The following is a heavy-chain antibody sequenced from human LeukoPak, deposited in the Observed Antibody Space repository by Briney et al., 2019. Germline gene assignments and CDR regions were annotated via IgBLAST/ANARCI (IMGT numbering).Heavy chain of an antibody. CDR2: ISPDGNEK. D-gene: IGHD3-22*01. CDR1: DFPFSTYW. Sequence: GGSLRLSCAASDFPFSTYWMNWVRQAPGKGLEWVANISPDGNEKNYVDSVKGRFTISRDNAKNSLFLQMTSLRGEDTALYYCARVPHFRNFYDSLPYDYWGQGTLVTVSS. J-gene: IGHJ4*02. CDR3: ARVPHFRNFYDSLPYDY. V-gene: IGHV3-7*01.